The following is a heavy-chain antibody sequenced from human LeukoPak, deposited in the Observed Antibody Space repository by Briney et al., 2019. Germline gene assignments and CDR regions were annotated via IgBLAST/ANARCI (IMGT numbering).Heavy chain of an antibody. Sequence: SETLSLTCTVSGVSINSHYWNWIRQPPGKGLEWIGHIYYTGTTNYNPSLKSRVTISVDRSKNHFSLKSKSVTNADTAVYYCARAGPWQIDPWGQGILVTVSS. CDR3: ARAGPWQIDP. CDR2: IYYTGTT. D-gene: IGHD3-10*01. J-gene: IGHJ5*02. V-gene: IGHV4-59*11. CDR1: GVSINSHY.